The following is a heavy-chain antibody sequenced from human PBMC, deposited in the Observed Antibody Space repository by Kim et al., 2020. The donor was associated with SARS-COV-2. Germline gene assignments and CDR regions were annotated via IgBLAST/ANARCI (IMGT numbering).Heavy chain of an antibody. D-gene: IGHD2-2*01. Sequence: SVKVSCKASGGTFSSYAISWVRQAPGQGLEWMGGIIPIFGTANYAQKFQGRVTITADKSTSTAYMELSSLRSEDTAVYYCARARGVVPAAMYYYYGMDVWGQGTTVTVSS. CDR1: GGTFSSYA. J-gene: IGHJ6*02. CDR3: ARARGVVPAAMYYYYGMDV. V-gene: IGHV1-69*06. CDR2: IIPIFGTA.